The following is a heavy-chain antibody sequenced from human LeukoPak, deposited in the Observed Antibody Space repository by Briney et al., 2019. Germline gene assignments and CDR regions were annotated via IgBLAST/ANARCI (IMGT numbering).Heavy chain of an antibody. Sequence: ASVKVSCKASGYTFTGYYMHWVRQAPGQGLEWMGWINPNSGGTNYAQKFQGRVTMTRDTSISTAYMEVSRLRSDDTAVYYCARGQQSYDFWSGYSNWGQGTLVTVSS. J-gene: IGHJ4*02. D-gene: IGHD3-3*01. CDR3: ARGQQSYDFWSGYSN. V-gene: IGHV1-2*02. CDR1: GYTFTGYY. CDR2: INPNSGGT.